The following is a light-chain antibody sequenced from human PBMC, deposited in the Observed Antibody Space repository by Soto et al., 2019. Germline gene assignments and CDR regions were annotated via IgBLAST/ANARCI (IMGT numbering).Light chain of an antibody. V-gene: IGKV1-5*03. CDR3: QQYNAYLWT. CDR1: QMIRSW. J-gene: IGKJ1*01. CDR2: QAS. Sequence: DLEIAQYHSTLSAAVGLRVIVISRASQMIRSWVAWSSQKPGKAPNLLLYQASRLESGLPSRFRGSGSGTEFTLPIRSLQRDDFAPYYCQQYNAYLWTLALGTK.